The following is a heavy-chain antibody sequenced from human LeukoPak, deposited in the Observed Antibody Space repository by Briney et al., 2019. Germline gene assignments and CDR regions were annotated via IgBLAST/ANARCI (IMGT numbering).Heavy chain of an antibody. CDR3: ARRGVLMVYAYDY. CDR1: GGSISSSSYY. V-gene: IGHV4-39*01. Sequence: SETLSLTCTVSGGSISSSSYYWGWIRQPPGKGLEWIGEINHSGSTYYNPSLKSRVTISVDTSKNQFSLKLSSVTAADTAVYYCARRGVLMVYAYDYWGQGTLVTVSS. J-gene: IGHJ4*02. CDR2: INHSGST. D-gene: IGHD2-8*01.